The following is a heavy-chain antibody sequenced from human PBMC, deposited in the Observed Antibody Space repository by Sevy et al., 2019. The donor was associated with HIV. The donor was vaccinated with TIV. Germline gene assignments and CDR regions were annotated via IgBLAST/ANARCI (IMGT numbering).Heavy chain of an antibody. Sequence: GGSLRLSCAASGFNFSPYAIHWVRQAPGKGLEWVAVISMDGNNKEYADSVKGRFTISRDNSKNTLYLQMNSLRAEDTAVHFCAKEGYYYDSHSADWLDPWGQGTLVTVSS. CDR2: ISMDGNNK. D-gene: IGHD3-22*01. CDR3: AKEGYYYDSHSADWLDP. CDR1: GFNFSPYA. V-gene: IGHV3-30*04. J-gene: IGHJ5*02.